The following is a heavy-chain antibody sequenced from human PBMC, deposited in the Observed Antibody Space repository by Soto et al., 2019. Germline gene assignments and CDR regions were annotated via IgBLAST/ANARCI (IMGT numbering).Heavy chain of an antibody. CDR2: ISYHGSDK. CDR1: GFTFSNYA. D-gene: IGHD3-9*01. V-gene: IGHV3-30-3*01. J-gene: IGHJ4*02. CDR3: ARDSYDVSTGYYPGPFDY. Sequence: GGSLRLSCAASGFTFSNYALHWVRQAPGKGLQWVAAISYHGSDKYYADSVKGRFTISRDNSKNTLYLQMNSLRAEDTAVYYCARDSYDVSTGYYPGPFDYWGQGTLVTVSS.